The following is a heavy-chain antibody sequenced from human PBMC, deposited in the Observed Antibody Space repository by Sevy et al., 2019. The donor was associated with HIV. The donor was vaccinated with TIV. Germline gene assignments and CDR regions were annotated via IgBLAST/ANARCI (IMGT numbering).Heavy chain of an antibody. J-gene: IGHJ5*02. Sequence: GGSLRLSCVLSGVPFSDAWMSWARQAPGKGLEWVGRIISYAAGGRTDYAAPVKGRFTISRDDSKNTVYLQMNSMKTEDTAVYYCTWITEVRGGYDLWGQGTLVTVSS. CDR1: GVPFSDAW. CDR2: IISYAAGGRT. D-gene: IGHD3-10*01. V-gene: IGHV3-15*01. CDR3: TWITEVRGGYDL.